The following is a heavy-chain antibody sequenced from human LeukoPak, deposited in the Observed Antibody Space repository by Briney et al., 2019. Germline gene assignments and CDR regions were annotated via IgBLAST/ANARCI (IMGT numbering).Heavy chain of an antibody. CDR1: GFTFSNYA. V-gene: IGHV3-23*01. CDR2: XXXXGGST. Sequence: PGGSLRLSCAASGFTFSNYAMSWVRQAPGKGXXXXXXXXXXGGSTYYADSVKGRFTISRDNSKNTLFLQMNSLRVEDTALYYCSKWGDYDVLTGYYDSDFWGQGTLVTVSS. J-gene: IGHJ4*02. CDR3: SKWGDYDVLTGYYDSDF. D-gene: IGHD3-9*01.